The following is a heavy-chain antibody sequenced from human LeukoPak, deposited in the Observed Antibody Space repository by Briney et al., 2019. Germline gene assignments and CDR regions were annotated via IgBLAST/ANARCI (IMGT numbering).Heavy chain of an antibody. Sequence: GRSLRLSCAASGFTFSSYAMHWVRQAPGKGLEWVAVISYDGSNKYYADSVKGRFTISRDNSKNMLYLQMNSLRAEDTAVYYCARDPLRFDYWGQGTPVTVSS. CDR1: GFTFSSYA. V-gene: IGHV3-30-3*01. CDR3: ARDPLRFDY. J-gene: IGHJ4*02. CDR2: ISYDGSNK. D-gene: IGHD5/OR15-5a*01.